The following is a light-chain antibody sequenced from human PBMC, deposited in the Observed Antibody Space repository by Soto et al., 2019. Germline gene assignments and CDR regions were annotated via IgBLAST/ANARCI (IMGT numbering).Light chain of an antibody. CDR3: QQYYSSPLT. CDR1: QGISSW. Sequence: IQMTQSPSSVSASLGDRVTITCRASQGISSWLAWYKQKPGKAPKLLSYAASSLQSGVPSRVSGSGAATDFTLTISCLQSEDFETYYCQQYYSSPLTFGGGTKVDIK. V-gene: IGKV1-12*01. CDR2: AAS. J-gene: IGKJ4*01.